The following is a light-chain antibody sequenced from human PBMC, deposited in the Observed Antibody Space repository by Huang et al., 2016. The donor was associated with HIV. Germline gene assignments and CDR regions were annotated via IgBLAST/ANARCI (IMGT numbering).Light chain of an antibody. J-gene: IGKJ1*01. CDR2: KAS. CDR3: QQYDTYRS. V-gene: IGKV1-5*03. Sequence: DIQMTQSPSTLSASVGDRVSITCRASQYIITVLAWYQQKPGTAPTLLIYKASTLESGVPSRFSGSRSGTEFTHTISSLQPDDFATYYCQQYDTYRSFGQGTKVEI. CDR1: QYIITV.